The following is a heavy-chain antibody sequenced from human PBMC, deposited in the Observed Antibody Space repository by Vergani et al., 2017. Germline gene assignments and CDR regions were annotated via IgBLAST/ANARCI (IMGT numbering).Heavy chain of an antibody. D-gene: IGHD2-15*01. CDR1: GFTFSSYW. CDR2: INTDGSWT. CDR3: AREKDCGGSSCNGAPFYGLDL. Sequence: EVQLVESGGGLVQPGGSLRLSCAASGFTFSSYWMHWVRHTPEKGLVWVSRINTDGSWTTYADSVKGRFTISRDNAKNTLYLQMNSLRVEETAVYYCAREKDCGGSSCNGAPFYGLDLWGQGTTVTVSS. J-gene: IGHJ6*02. V-gene: IGHV3-74*01.